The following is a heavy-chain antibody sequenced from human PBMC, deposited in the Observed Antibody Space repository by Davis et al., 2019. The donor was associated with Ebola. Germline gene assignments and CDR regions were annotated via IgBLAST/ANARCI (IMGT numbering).Heavy chain of an antibody. D-gene: IGHD2-15*01. CDR3: ARWCGGSCYYYYYGMDV. CDR1: GGSISSGGYY. CDR2: IYYSGST. Sequence: LRLSCTVSGGSISSGGYYWSWIRQHPGKGLEWIGYIYYSGSTYYNPSLKSRVTISVDTSKNQFSLKLSSVTAADTAVYYCARWCGGSCYYYYYGMDVWGQGTTVTVSS. J-gene: IGHJ6*02. V-gene: IGHV4-31*03.